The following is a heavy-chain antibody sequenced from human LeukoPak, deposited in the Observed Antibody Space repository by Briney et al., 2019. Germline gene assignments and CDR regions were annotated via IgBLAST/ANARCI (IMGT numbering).Heavy chain of an antibody. Sequence: SETLSLTCSVSGGSVSNYYWSWIRQPPGKGLEWIGYVYYTGSTNYNPSLKSRVTMFEDKSKNQFSLRLYSVTVADTAVYYCARHFGYSSSSYFDYWGEGSLVTVSS. V-gene: IGHV4-59*08. CDR1: GGSVSNYY. J-gene: IGHJ4*02. CDR3: ARHFGYSSSSYFDY. D-gene: IGHD6-6*01. CDR2: VYYTGST.